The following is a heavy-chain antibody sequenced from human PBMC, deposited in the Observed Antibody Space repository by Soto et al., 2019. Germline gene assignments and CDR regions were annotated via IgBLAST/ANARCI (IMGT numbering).Heavy chain of an antibody. CDR1: GGSFSGYY. Sequence: QGQLQQWGAGLLKPSETLSLTCAVYGGSFSGYYWSWIRQPPGKGLERIGEVNHSGNTNYNPSLKSRVTISVDTSKSQFSLKLSSVTAADTAVYYCARLRWYYYDSSGTGDYWGQGTLVTVSS. V-gene: IGHV4-34*01. D-gene: IGHD3-22*01. CDR2: VNHSGNT. J-gene: IGHJ4*02. CDR3: ARLRWYYYDSSGTGDY.